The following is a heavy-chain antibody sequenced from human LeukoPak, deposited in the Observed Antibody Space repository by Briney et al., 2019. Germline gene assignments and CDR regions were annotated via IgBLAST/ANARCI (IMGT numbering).Heavy chain of an antibody. Sequence: KPGGSLRLSCAASGLTFSSYSMNWVRQAPGKGLEWVSSISSSSSYIYYADSVKGRFTISRDNAKNSLYLQMNSLGAEDTAVYYCARGLDIVVVPAATRGPRWYMDVWGKGTTVTVSS. CDR2: ISSSSSYI. CDR1: GLTFSSYS. V-gene: IGHV3-21*01. D-gene: IGHD2-2*03. J-gene: IGHJ6*03. CDR3: ARGLDIVVVPAATRGPRWYMDV.